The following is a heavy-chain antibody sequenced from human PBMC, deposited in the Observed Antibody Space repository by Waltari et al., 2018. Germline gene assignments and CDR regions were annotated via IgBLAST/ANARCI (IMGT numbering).Heavy chain of an antibody. J-gene: IGHJ6*02. CDR2: SNRRTSII. V-gene: IGHV3-48*01. CDR1: GFTFSSYS. D-gene: IGHD7-27*01. Sequence: EVQLLESGGGLVQPGGSLRLSCAASGFTFSSYSINWIRQAPGKGLEWVSHSNRRTSIIYYADAVKGRFTISRDNAKNSLFLQMNSLRAEDTAVYYCARDGDFGGMDVWGQGTTVTVSS. CDR3: ARDGDFGGMDV.